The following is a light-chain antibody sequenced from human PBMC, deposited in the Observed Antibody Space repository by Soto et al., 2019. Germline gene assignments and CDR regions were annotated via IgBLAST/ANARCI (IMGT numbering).Light chain of an antibody. CDR1: QSVSYS. CDR2: DAS. CDR3: QQRNNWEWT. V-gene: IGKV3-11*01. J-gene: IGKJ1*01. Sequence: ELVLTQSPATLSLSPGERATLSCRASQSVSYSLAWYQQKPGQAPRLLIYDASNRATGIPARFSGSGSGTDFTLTISSLEPEDFPVYYCQQRNNWEWTFGQGTKVEIK.